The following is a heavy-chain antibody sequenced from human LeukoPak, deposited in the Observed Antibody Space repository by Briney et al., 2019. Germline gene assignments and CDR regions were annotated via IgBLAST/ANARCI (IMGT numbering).Heavy chain of an antibody. CDR2: IYYSGST. CDR3: ARGEQYYLDY. D-gene: IGHD3-16*01. Sequence: SETLSLTCTVSGGPISSYYWSWIRQPPGKGLEWIGYIYYSGSTNYNPSLKSRVTISVDTSKNQFSLKLSSVAAADTAVYYCARGEQYYLDYWGQGTLVTVSS. J-gene: IGHJ4*02. CDR1: GGPISSYY. V-gene: IGHV4-59*01.